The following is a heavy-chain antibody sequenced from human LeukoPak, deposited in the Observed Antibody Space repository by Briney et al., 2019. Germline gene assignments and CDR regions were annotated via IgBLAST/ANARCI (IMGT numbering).Heavy chain of an antibody. J-gene: IGHJ4*02. Sequence: GGSLRLSCAASGFTFSDYYMSWIRQAPGKGLEWVSYISSSGSTIYYADSVKGRFTISRDNSKNTLYLRMNSLRAEDTAVYYCAKDTQYCSSTSCYPYFDYWGQGTLVTVSS. D-gene: IGHD2-2*01. V-gene: IGHV3-11*04. CDR2: ISSSGSTI. CDR1: GFTFSDYY. CDR3: AKDTQYCSSTSCYPYFDY.